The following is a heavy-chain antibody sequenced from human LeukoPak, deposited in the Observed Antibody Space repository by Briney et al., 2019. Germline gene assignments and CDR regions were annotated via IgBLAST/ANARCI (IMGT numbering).Heavy chain of an antibody. CDR1: GASTSKNENY. Sequence: SETLSLTCTVPGASTSKNENYRGWIRQAPGKGLEWIRSIYHSGSAYYNPSLKSRVTISVDTSKNQVTLNLSSVTAADTAVYYCSNHPCGDGEFFMFYYHYMDVWGKGTTVSVSS. CDR2: IYHSGSA. J-gene: IGHJ6*03. V-gene: IGHV4-39*01. CDR3: SNHPCGDGEFFMFYYHYMDV. D-gene: IGHD2-21*01.